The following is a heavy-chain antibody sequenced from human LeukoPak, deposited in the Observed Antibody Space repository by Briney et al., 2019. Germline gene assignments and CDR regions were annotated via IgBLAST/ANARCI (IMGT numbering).Heavy chain of an antibody. CDR1: GFTFSRYW. J-gene: IGHJ4*02. V-gene: IGHV3-74*01. CDR3: ARDLDYFDY. CDR2: INTDGSST. Sequence: GGSLRLSCTASGFTFSRYWMHWVRQAPGKGLVWVSRINTDGSSTDYADSVKGRFTISRDNAKNMLYLQMNSLRAEDTAVYYCARDLDYFDYWGQGTLVTVSS.